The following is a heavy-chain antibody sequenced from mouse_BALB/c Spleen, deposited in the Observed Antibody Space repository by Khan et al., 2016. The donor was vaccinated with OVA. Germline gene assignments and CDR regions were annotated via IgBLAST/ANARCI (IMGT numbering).Heavy chain of an antibody. J-gene: IGHJ3*01. D-gene: IGHD2-2*01. Sequence: IQLVQSGPELMKPGASVKISCKASGYSFTSYYIHWVIQSHGKSLEWIGYIDPFSGDTTYNQKFKGRATLTVDKSSSTAYIHLSNLTSADSAVYYCTRHGYVAWFTYWGQGTLVTVSA. CDR1: GYSFTSYY. V-gene: IGHV1S135*01. CDR3: TRHGYVAWFTY. CDR2: IDPFSGDT.